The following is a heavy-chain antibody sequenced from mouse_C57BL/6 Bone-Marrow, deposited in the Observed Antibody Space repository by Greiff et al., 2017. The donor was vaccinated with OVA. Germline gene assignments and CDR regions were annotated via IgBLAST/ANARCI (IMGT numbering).Heavy chain of an antibody. D-gene: IGHD2-4*01. V-gene: IGHV5-9*01. Sequence: EVKLVESGGGLVKPGGSLKLSCAASGFTFSSYTMSWVRQTPEKRLEWVATISGGGGNTYYQDSVKGRVTISRDNAKTSLYLQMSSLRSEDTALYYCAREGNYDYDGAWFAYWGQGTLVTVSA. CDR3: AREGNYDYDGAWFAY. J-gene: IGHJ3*01. CDR1: GFTFSSYT. CDR2: ISGGGGNT.